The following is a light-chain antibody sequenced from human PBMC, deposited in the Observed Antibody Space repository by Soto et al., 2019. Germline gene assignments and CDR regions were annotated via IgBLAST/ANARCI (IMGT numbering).Light chain of an antibody. CDR2: KAS. J-gene: IGKJ1*01. V-gene: IGKV1-5*03. CDR3: QQYNSYSWT. Sequence: DIQMTQSPSTLSASVGDRVTITCRASQSISSWLAWYQQKPGKAPKPLIYKASSLERGVPSRFSGSESGTEFTLTISSLQPDDFATYYCQQYNSYSWTFGQGTKVEIQ. CDR1: QSISSW.